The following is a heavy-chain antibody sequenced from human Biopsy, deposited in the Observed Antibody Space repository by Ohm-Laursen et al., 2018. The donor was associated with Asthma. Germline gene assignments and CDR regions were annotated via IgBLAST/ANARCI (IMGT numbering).Heavy chain of an antibody. CDR2: ISYDGSIT. D-gene: IGHD2-15*01. CDR1: GFAFRSYA. Sequence: SLRLSCAAAGFAFRSYAMNWVRQAPGKGLEWVAVISYDGSITHYADSVKGRFTISRDNSKNTVYLDISSLRIEDTAVFYCGIVVAANPFQGDCWGQGTLVTVSS. J-gene: IGHJ4*02. CDR3: GIVVAANPFQGDC. V-gene: IGHV3-30*03.